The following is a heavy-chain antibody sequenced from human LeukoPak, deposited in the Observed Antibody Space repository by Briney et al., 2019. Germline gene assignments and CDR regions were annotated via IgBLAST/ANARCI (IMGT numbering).Heavy chain of an antibody. J-gene: IGHJ6*02. V-gene: IGHV3-48*01. Sequence: GGSLRLSCAASGFTFSSYSMNWVRQAPGKGLEWVSYISSSSSTIYYADSVKGRFTISRDNAKNSLYLQMNSLRAEDTAVYYCASEGESPDYYYGMDVWGQGTTVTVSS. CDR1: GFTFSSYS. CDR2: ISSSSSTI. CDR3: ASEGESPDYYYGMDV.